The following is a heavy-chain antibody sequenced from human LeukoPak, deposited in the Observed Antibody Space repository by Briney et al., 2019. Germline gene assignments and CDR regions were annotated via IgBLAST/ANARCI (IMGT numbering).Heavy chain of an antibody. Sequence: PSETLSLTCTVSGGSISSNSYYWGWIRQPPGKGLEWIGSIYYSGSTYYNPSLKSRVTISVDTSKNQFSLKLSSVTAADTAVYYCARRGYTYYYGSGSGKFDYWGQGTLVTVSS. V-gene: IGHV4-39*07. J-gene: IGHJ4*02. D-gene: IGHD3-10*01. CDR2: IYYSGST. CDR1: GGSISSNSYY. CDR3: ARRGYTYYYGSGSGKFDY.